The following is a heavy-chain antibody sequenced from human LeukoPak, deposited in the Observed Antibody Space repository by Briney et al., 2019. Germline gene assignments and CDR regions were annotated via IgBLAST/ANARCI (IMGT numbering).Heavy chain of an antibody. J-gene: IGHJ4*02. V-gene: IGHV3-33*08. Sequence: GGSLRLSCAASGFTFDDYGMHWVRQAPGKGLEWVAAIWYDGSKQYYADSVKGRFTISRDNSKNTLNLQMNSLGGEDTAVYYGAREIWFGESRSYCDYWGQGTLVTVSS. CDR3: AREIWFGESRSYCDY. CDR2: IWYDGSKQ. CDR1: GFTFDDYG. D-gene: IGHD3-10*01.